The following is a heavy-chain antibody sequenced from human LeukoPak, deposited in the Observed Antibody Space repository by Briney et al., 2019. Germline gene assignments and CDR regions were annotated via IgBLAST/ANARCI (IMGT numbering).Heavy chain of an antibody. J-gene: IGHJ4*02. D-gene: IGHD6-13*01. Sequence: SETLSLTCTVSGGSISSYYWSWIRQPPGKGLEWIGYIYYSGSTNYNPSLKSRVTISVDTSKNQFSLKLSSVTAADTAVYYCARAIAAAAPFDYWGQGTLVTVSS. V-gene: IGHV4-59*01. CDR2: IYYSGST. CDR3: ARAIAAAAPFDY. CDR1: GGSISSYY.